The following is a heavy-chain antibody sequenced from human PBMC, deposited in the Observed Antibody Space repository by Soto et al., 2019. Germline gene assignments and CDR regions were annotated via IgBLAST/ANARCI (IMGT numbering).Heavy chain of an antibody. CDR1: GFTFSNAW. Sequence: NPGGSLRLSCAASGFTFSNAWMSWVRQAPGRGLEWVGRIKSKIDGGATDYAAPVKGRFTISRDDSKNTLYLQINSLKTEDTAVYYCTTVEMATIRIDYYGMDVWGQGTTVTVSS. J-gene: IGHJ6*02. D-gene: IGHD5-12*01. CDR3: TTVEMATIRIDYYGMDV. V-gene: IGHV3-15*01. CDR2: IKSKIDGGAT.